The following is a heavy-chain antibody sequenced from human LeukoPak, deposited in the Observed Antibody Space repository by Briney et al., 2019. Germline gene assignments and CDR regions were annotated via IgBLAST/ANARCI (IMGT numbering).Heavy chain of an antibody. J-gene: IGHJ3*02. D-gene: IGHD3-10*01. CDR2: INHSGST. CDR1: GGSFSGYY. Sequence: SETVSHTCAVYGGSFSGYYWSWIRQAPGKGLEWIGEINHSGSTNYNPSLKSRVTISVDTSKNQFSLKLSSVTAADTAVYYCARGPGNYGSGSYYNRAFDIWGQGTMVTVSS. V-gene: IGHV4-34*01. CDR3: ARGPGNYGSGSYYNRAFDI.